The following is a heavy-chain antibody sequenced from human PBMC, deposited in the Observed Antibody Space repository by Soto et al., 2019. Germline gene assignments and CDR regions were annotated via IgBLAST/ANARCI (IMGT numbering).Heavy chain of an antibody. Sequence: QVQLVQSGAEVKKPGSSVKVSCKASGGTFSSYTISWVRQAPGQGLEWMGRIIPILGIANCAQKFQGRVTITADKSTSTAYMELSSLRSEDTAVYYCAREVVVVTAMGMYYFDYWGQGTLVTVSS. J-gene: IGHJ4*02. CDR3: AREVVVVTAMGMYYFDY. V-gene: IGHV1-69*08. CDR1: GGTFSSYT. D-gene: IGHD2-21*02. CDR2: IIPILGIA.